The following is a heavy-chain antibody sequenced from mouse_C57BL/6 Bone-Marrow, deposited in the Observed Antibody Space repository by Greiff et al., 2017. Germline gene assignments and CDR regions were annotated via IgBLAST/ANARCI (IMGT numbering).Heavy chain of an antibody. CDR2: INSDGVST. CDR3: ARLYYGYEGAWFAY. CDR1: EYEFPSHD. J-gene: IGHJ3*01. Sequence: EVQLVESVGGLVQPGESLKLSCESNEYEFPSHDLSWVRKTPEKRLELVAAINSDGVSTYSPDTMERRFIISRDNTKKTLYLQMSSLRSGDTALYYCARLYYGYEGAWFAYWGQGTLVTVSA. D-gene: IGHD2-2*01. V-gene: IGHV5-2*01.